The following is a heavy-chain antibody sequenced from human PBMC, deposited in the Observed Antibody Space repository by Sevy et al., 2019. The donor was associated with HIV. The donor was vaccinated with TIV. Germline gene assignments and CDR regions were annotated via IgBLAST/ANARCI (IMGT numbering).Heavy chain of an antibody. CDR3: ATTKDYYDSSGYPFDY. CDR1: GYTLAKFS. Sequence: ASVKVSCKVSGYTLAKFSIHWVRQAPGKGLEWMTSFDPGDGDPEDGKTIYAQKFLGRVTMTEDTSTDTAYMELSSLRSDDTAVYYCATTKDYYDSSGYPFDYWAREPWSPSPQ. V-gene: IGHV1-24*01. J-gene: IGHJ4*02. D-gene: IGHD3-22*01. CDR2: FDPGDGDPEDGKT.